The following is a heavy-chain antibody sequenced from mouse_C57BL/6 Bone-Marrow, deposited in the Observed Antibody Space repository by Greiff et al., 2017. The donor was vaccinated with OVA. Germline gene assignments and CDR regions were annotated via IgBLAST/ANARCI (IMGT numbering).Heavy chain of an antibody. V-gene: IGHV3-6*01. CDR3: ARAFGLRPSLCDY. Sequence: ESGPGLVKPSQSLSLTCSVTGYSITSGYYWNWIRQFPGNKLEWMGYISYDGSNNYNPSLKNRISITRDTSKNQFFLKLNSVTTEDTATYYCARAFGLRPSLCDYWGQGTTLTVSS. CDR1: GYSITSGYY. CDR2: ISYDGSN. J-gene: IGHJ2*01. D-gene: IGHD2-4*01.